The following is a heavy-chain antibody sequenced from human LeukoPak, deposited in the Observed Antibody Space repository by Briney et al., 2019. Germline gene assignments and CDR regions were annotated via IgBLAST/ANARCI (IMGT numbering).Heavy chain of an antibody. CDR2: INWNGGST. V-gene: IGHV3-20*04. CDR3: ARGYGSGGSGYSHYYYYYMGV. D-gene: IGHD2-15*01. J-gene: IGHJ6*03. Sequence: GSLRLSCAASGFTFDDYGMSWLRQAPGKGLEWATGINWNGGSTGYADSVMGRLTISRDNAKKSLYLHMNSMRAEDTALYYCARGYGSGGSGYSHYYYYYMGVWGKGTTVTVSS. CDR1: GFTFDDYG.